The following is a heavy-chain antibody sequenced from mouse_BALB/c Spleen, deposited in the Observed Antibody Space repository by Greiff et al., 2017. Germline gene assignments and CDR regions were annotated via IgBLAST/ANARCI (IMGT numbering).Heavy chain of an antibody. CDR3: ARGGYDDAMDY. CDR1: GFNIKDTY. J-gene: IGHJ4*01. CDR2: IDPANGNT. Sequence: EVQLQQSGAELVKPGASVKLSCTASGFNIKDTYMHWVKQRPEQGLEWIGRIDPANGNTKYDPKFQGKATITADTSSNTAYLQLSSLTSEDTAVYYCARGGYDDAMDYWGQGTSVTVSS. V-gene: IGHV14-3*02. D-gene: IGHD2-14*01.